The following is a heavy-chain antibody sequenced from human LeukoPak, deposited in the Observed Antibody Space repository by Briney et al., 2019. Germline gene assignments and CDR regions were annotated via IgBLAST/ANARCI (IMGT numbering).Heavy chain of an antibody. CDR1: GFTFSSYG. Sequence: PGRSLRLSCAASGFTFSSYGMHWVRQAPGKGLEWVAVIWYDGSNKYYADSVKGRFTISRDNSKNTLYLQMNSLRAEDTAVYYCARVRDSSGYYSTLLDYWGQGTLVTVSS. D-gene: IGHD3-22*01. CDR2: IWYDGSNK. CDR3: ARVRDSSGYYSTLLDY. V-gene: IGHV3-33*01. J-gene: IGHJ4*02.